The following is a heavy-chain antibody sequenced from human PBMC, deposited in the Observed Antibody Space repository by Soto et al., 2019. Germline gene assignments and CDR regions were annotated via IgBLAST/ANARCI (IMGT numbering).Heavy chain of an antibody. D-gene: IGHD3-22*01. CDR3: ARDSHYDSSGFDY. Sequence: SETLSLTCTVSGGSISSGGYYWSWIRQHPGKGLEWIGYIYYSGSTYYNPSLESRVTISVDTSKNQFSLKLSSVTAADTAVYYCARDSHYDSSGFDYWGQGTLVTVSS. CDR2: IYYSGST. CDR1: GGSISSGGYY. J-gene: IGHJ4*02. V-gene: IGHV4-31*03.